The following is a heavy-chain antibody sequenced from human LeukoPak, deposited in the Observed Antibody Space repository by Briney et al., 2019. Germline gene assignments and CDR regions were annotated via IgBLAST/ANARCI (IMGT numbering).Heavy chain of an antibody. CDR1: GLTFRASA. CDR3: AAGFSNHGYIY. D-gene: IGHD5-24*01. V-gene: IGHV1-58*02. J-gene: IGHJ4*02. Sequence: SVKVSCKASGLTFRASAMQWLRQTRGQGLEWIGWTVLGSGDTNYAQSLKERVTITRDMSTSTAYMELSSLRSEDTAMYYCAAGFSNHGYIYWGQGTLVTVSS. CDR2: TVLGSGDT.